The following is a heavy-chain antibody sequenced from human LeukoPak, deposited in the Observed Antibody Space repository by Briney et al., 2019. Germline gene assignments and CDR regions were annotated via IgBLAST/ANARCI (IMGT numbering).Heavy chain of an antibody. J-gene: IGHJ4*02. D-gene: IGHD2-2*01. CDR2: INPYSGDR. V-gene: IGHV1-2*02. CDR1: GYTFTGYY. Sequence: ASVKVSCKTSGYTFTGYYMHWVRQAPEQGFEWMGWINPYSGDRNYAQKFQGRVTMTGDTSISTAYMELSRLQSDDTAVYYCARDGACSSTSCQSFDYWGQGTLVTVSS. CDR3: ARDGACSSTSCQSFDY.